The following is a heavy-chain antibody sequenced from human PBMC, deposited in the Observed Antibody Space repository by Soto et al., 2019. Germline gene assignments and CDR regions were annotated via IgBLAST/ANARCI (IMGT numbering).Heavy chain of an antibody. CDR1: GFTFSNAW. CDR2: IKSNAYGATT. Sequence: EVQLVESGGGLVKPGASLRLSCAASGFTFSNAWMNWVRQGPGKGLVWVGRIKSNAYGATTDYAAPVKGRFTISRDDSRDTLYLQMNSLKTEDTAVYYCTTTLGYCSTSCPWGQGSLVTVSS. CDR3: TTTLGYCSTSCP. V-gene: IGHV3-15*01. D-gene: IGHD2-2*01. J-gene: IGHJ5*02.